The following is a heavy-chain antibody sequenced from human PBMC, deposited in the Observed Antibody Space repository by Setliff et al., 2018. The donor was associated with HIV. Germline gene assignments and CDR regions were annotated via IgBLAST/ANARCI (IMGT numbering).Heavy chain of an antibody. Sequence: PSETLSLTCDVSGYSISSGYYWGWLRQSPGKGLECIGETYHTGRTRYNPSLNSRVTISVDKSKNQFSLRLSYVTAADTAVYFCARALRGDTYMQTGGGFDLWGQGTLVTVSS. CDR2: TYHTGRT. D-gene: IGHD3-16*01. J-gene: IGHJ4*02. CDR1: GYSISSGYY. V-gene: IGHV4-38-2*01. CDR3: ARALRGDTYMQTGGGFDL.